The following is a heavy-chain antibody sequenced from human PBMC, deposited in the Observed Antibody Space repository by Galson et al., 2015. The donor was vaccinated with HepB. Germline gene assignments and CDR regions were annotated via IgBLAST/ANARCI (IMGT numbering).Heavy chain of an antibody. CDR3: ARSSSWYENRFDY. CDR1: GYTFTSYA. J-gene: IGHJ4*02. CDR2: INAGNGNT. V-gene: IGHV1-3*01. D-gene: IGHD6-13*01. Sequence: SVKVSCKASGYTFTSYAMHWVRQAPGQRLEWMGWINAGNGNTKYSQKFQGRVTITRDTSASTAYMELSSLRSEDTAVYYCARSSSWYENRFDYWGQGTLVTVSS.